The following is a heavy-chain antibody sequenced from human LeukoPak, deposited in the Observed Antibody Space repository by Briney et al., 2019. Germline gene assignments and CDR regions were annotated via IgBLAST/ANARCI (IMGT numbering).Heavy chain of an antibody. Sequence: PGGSLRLSCAGAGFTFSSYSMNWVRQAPGKGLEWVSLISWDGGSTYYADSVKGRFTISRDNSKNSLYLQMNSLRTEDTALYYCAKDQGGYYGSGSYYNSPGGFDYWGQGTLVTVSS. CDR2: ISWDGGST. CDR3: AKDQGGYYGSGSYYNSPGGFDY. D-gene: IGHD3-10*01. V-gene: IGHV3-43*01. J-gene: IGHJ4*02. CDR1: GFTFSSYS.